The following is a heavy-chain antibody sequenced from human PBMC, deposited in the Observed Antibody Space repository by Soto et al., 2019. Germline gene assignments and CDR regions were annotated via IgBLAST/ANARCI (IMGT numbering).Heavy chain of an antibody. Sequence: VGSLRLSCAASGFTFSSYSMNWVRQAPGKGLEWVSSISSSSSYIYYADSVKGRFTISRDNAKNSLYLQMNTLRAGDTAVYYCARFRQLVALDYWGQGTLVTVSS. CDR3: ARFRQLVALDY. V-gene: IGHV3-21*01. CDR1: GFTFSSYS. J-gene: IGHJ4*02. CDR2: ISSSSSYI. D-gene: IGHD6-6*01.